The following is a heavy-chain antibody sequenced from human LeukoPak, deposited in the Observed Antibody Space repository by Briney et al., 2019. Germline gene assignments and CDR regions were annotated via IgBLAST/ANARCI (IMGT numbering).Heavy chain of an antibody. CDR3: ARLATPGFYLDS. J-gene: IGHJ4*02. Sequence: PGGSLRLSCAASGFTFSSYRMNWVRQAPGKGLEWVSYISGSGSAIYYADSVKGRFTISRDKAKNSLYLQMNSLRAEDTAVFYCARLATPGFYLDSWGQGTLVTVSS. CDR1: GFTFSSYR. CDR2: ISGSGSAI. D-gene: IGHD2-15*01. V-gene: IGHV3-48*01.